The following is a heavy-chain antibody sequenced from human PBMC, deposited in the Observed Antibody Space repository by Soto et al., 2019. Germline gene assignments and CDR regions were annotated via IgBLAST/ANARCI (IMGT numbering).Heavy chain of an antibody. V-gene: IGHV2-5*02. Sequence: QITLNESGPTLVKPTQPLTLTCTFSGFSLTTSGVGVGWIRQSPGKAPEWLALIYWDDDKRYSPSLKSRLTITKDTSQNQVVLTMANLDPADTATYYCAHRVLRTVFGLVTTTAIYFDFWGQGTPVAVSS. J-gene: IGHJ4*02. CDR2: IYWDDDK. D-gene: IGHD3-3*01. CDR3: AHRVLRTVFGLVTTTAIYFDF. CDR1: GFSLTTSGVG.